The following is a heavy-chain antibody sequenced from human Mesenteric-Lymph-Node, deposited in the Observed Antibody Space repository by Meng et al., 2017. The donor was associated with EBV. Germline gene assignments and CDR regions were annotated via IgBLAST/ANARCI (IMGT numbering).Heavy chain of an antibody. D-gene: IGHD2-2*01. CDR1: GYTFTSHA. CDR2: INIGYGKT. CDR3: ARVNAICTTTSCYGLDS. Sequence: QVQLWQSGAGVKKPGASVKVSCTASGYTFTSHAIHWVRQAPGQRPEWMGWINIGYGKTKYPQKFQGRVTITRDTSASTAYMELSSLRSEDTAIYYCARVNAICTTTSCYGLDSWGQGTLVTVSS. J-gene: IGHJ4*02. V-gene: IGHV1-3*04.